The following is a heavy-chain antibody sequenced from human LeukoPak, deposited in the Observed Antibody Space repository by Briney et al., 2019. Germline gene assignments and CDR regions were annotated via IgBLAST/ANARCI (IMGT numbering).Heavy chain of an antibody. V-gene: IGHV4-34*01. D-gene: IGHD5-18*01. J-gene: IGHJ4*02. Sequence: SETLSLTCAVYGGSFSGYSWSWIRQPPGKGLEWIGEINQSGSTNYNPSLKSRVTISVDTSKNQFSLELSSVTAADTAVYYCARYSYGPRFSFDYWGQGTLVTVSS. CDR2: INQSGST. CDR1: GGSFSGYS. CDR3: ARYSYGPRFSFDY.